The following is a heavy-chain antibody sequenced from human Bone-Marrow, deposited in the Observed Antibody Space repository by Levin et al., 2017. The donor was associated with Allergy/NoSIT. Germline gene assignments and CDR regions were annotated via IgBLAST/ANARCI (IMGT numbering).Heavy chain of an antibody. V-gene: IGHV3-21*01. D-gene: IGHD7-27*01. CDR2: ISSTSSYI. CDR3: ARDRCSITGCRLGYYYGMDV. Sequence: GGSLRLSCAASGFTFSSYTMNWVRQAPGKGLEWVSFISSTSSYIYYADPVKGRFTSSRDNAKHSPFLQMNSLRAEATAVYYCARDRCSITGCRLGYYYGMDVWGQGTTVTVSS. J-gene: IGHJ6*02. CDR1: GFTFSSYT.